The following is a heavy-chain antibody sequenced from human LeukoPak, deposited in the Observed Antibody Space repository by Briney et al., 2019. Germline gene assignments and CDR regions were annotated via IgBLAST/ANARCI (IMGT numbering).Heavy chain of an antibody. J-gene: IGHJ4*02. D-gene: IGHD6-19*01. CDR3: AKMDSSGWFLRY. V-gene: IGHV3-23*01. CDR2: ISGSGGST. CDR1: GFTFSSYA. Sequence: GGSLRLSCAASGFTFSSYAMSWVRQAPGKGLEWVSAISGSGGSTYYADSVKGRFTISRDNSKNTLYLQMDSLRAEDTAVYYCAKMDSSGWFLRYWGQGTLVTVSS.